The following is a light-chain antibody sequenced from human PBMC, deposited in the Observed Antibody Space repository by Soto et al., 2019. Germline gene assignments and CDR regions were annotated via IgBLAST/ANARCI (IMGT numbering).Light chain of an antibody. J-gene: IGLJ1*01. CDR1: SSYVGSYNL. CDR3: CSYAGSSTPLI. V-gene: IGLV2-23*02. CDR2: EVS. Sequence: QSALTQPASVSGSPGQSITISCTGTSSYVGSYNLVSWYQQHPGKAPKLMIYEVSKRPSGVSNRFSGSKSGNTASLTISGLQAEDEADYYCCSYAGSSTPLIFGTGTKVTVL.